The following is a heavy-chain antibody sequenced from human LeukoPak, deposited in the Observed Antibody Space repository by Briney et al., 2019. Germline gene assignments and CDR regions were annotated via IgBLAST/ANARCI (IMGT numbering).Heavy chain of an antibody. CDR3: ARHHYDFWSGFDY. D-gene: IGHD3-3*01. CDR1: GASISSYY. CDR2: ISYSGST. J-gene: IGHJ4*01. V-gene: IGHV4-59*08. Sequence: SETLSLTCTVSGASISSYYWSWIRQPPGKGLEWIGYISYSGSTNYNPSLKSRVTISADTSENQFSLKLTSVTAADTAVYYCARHHYDFWSGFDYWGQGILVTVSS.